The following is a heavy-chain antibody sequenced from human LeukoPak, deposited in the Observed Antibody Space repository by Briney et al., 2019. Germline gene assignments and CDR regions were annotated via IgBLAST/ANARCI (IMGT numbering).Heavy chain of an antibody. CDR2: INPNSGGT. D-gene: IGHD6-19*01. CDR1: GYTFTGYY. J-gene: IGHJ4*02. V-gene: IGHV1-2*02. CDR3: ARVKPSSPALDY. Sequence: ASVKVSCKASGYTFTGYYIHWVRQAPGQGLEWMGWINPNSGGTNYAQKFQGRVTMTRDTSISTAYMDLSRLRSDDTAVYYCARVKPSSPALDYWGQGTLVTVSS.